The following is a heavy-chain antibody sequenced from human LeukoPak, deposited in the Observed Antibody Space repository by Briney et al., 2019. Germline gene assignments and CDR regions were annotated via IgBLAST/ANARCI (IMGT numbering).Heavy chain of an antibody. Sequence: GGSLRLSCAASGFTFSSYSMNWVRQAPGKGLEWVSSISSSSSYIYYADSVKGRFTISRDNAKNSLYLQMNSLRAEDTAVYYCARAWSYYYGSGSYPFDYWGQGTLVTVSS. D-gene: IGHD3-10*01. J-gene: IGHJ4*02. CDR1: GFTFSSYS. V-gene: IGHV3-21*01. CDR2: ISSSSSYI. CDR3: ARAWSYYYGSGSYPFDY.